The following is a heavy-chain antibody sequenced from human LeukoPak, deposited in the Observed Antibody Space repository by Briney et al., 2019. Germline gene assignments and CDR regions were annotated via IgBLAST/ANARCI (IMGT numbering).Heavy chain of an antibody. V-gene: IGHV3-21*01. CDR1: GFTFSTYS. J-gene: IGHJ4*02. CDR2: ISRSSTYI. D-gene: IGHD2-21*01. Sequence: GGSLRLSCAASGFTFSTYSMNWVRQAPGKGLEWVSSISRSSTYISYADSVKGRFTISRDNAKNSLFLQMNSLRAEDTAVYYCASFSVVPYYFDYWGQGTLVIVSS. CDR3: ASFSVVPYYFDY.